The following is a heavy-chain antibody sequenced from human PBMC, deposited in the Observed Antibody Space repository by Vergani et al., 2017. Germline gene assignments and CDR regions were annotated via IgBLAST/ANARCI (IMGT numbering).Heavy chain of an antibody. CDR1: GFTFSNAW. J-gene: IGHJ6*03. Sequence: EVQLVESGGGFVKPGGSLRLSCAASGFTFSNAWMSWVRQAPGKGLEWVGRIKSKTDGGTTDYAAPVKGRFTISRDDSKNTLYLQMNSLKTEDTAVYYCTTDPGLVVPAASRYYYYYMDVWGKGTTVTVSS. CDR2: IKSKTDGGTT. D-gene: IGHD2-2*01. V-gene: IGHV3-15*01. CDR3: TTDPGLVVPAASRYYYYYMDV.